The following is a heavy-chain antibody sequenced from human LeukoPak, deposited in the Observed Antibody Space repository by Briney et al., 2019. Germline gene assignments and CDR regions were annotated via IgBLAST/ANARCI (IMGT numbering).Heavy chain of an antibody. CDR2: IIPIFGTA. Sequence: SVKVSCKASGGTFSSYAISWVRQAPGQGLEWMGGIIPIFGTANYAQKVQGRVTITTDESTSTAYMELSSLRSEDTAVYYCATAWRLGYCSGGSGYLGRNWGQGTLVTVSS. CDR3: ATAWRLGYCSGGSGYLGRN. CDR1: GGTFSSYA. D-gene: IGHD2-15*01. J-gene: IGHJ4*02. V-gene: IGHV1-69*05.